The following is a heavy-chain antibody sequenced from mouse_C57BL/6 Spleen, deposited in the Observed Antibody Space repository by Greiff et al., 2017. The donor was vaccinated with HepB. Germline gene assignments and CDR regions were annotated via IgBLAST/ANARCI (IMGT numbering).Heavy chain of an antibody. D-gene: IGHD1-1*01. Sequence: QVQLQQSGAELVKPGASVKISCKASGYAFSSYWMNWVKQRPGKGLEWIGQIYPGDGDTNYNGKFKGKATLTADKSSSTAYMQISSLTSEDSAVYFCASDYYGSSFLYYYAMDDWGKGTSVTVSS. J-gene: IGHJ4*01. CDR1: GYAFSSYW. CDR2: IYPGDGDT. CDR3: ASDYYGSSFLYYYAMDD. V-gene: IGHV1-80*01.